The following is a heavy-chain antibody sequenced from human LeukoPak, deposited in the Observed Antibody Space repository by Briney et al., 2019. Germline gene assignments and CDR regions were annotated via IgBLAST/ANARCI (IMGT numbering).Heavy chain of an antibody. Sequence: SETLSLTCTVSGGSISSGDYYWSWIRQPPGKGLEWIGYIYYSGSTYYNPSLKSRVTISVDTSKNQFSLKLSSVTAADTAVYYCARVLRSTSHFDYWGQGTLVTVSS. J-gene: IGHJ4*02. CDR2: IYYSGST. V-gene: IGHV4-30-4*08. D-gene: IGHD2-2*01. CDR3: ARVLRSTSHFDY. CDR1: GGSISSGDYY.